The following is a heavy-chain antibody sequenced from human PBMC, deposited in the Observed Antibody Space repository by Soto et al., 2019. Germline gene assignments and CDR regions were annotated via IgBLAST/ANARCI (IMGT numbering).Heavy chain of an antibody. J-gene: IGHJ1*01. CDR2: INWNSGSI. CDR3: VKDESINWYSGHFRH. Sequence: RLSCAASGFTFDDYAMHWVRQVPGKGLEWVSGINWNSGSIGYGDSVKGRFAISRDNAKTSLHLQMNSLSAEDTAFYYCVKDESINWYSGHFRHWGQGTLVTVSS. CDR1: GFTFDDYA. D-gene: IGHD6-13*01. V-gene: IGHV3-9*01.